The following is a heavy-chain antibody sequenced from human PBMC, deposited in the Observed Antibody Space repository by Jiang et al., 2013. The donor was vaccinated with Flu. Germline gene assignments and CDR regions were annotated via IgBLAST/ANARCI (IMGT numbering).Heavy chain of an antibody. D-gene: IGHD3-10*01. CDR2: TYYRSKWFN. CDR1: GDSVSSHSAT. Sequence: SQTLSLTCAISGDSVSSHSATWNWIRRSPSRGLEWLGRTYYRSKWFNDYAVSVTSRISFYPDTSKNQFSLQLNYVTPEDTAVYYCARHYNGALDYWGQGTLVTVSS. J-gene: IGHJ4*02. V-gene: IGHV6-1*01. CDR3: ARHYNGALDY.